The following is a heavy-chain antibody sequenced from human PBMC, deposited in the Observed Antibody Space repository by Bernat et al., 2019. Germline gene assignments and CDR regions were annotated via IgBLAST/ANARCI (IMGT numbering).Heavy chain of an antibody. CDR2: RSGSGGST. CDR1: GFTFSSYA. J-gene: IGHJ4*02. D-gene: IGHD6-19*01. V-gene: IGHV3-23*01. CDR3: ARGAVAGRFVDY. Sequence: EVQLLESGGGLVQPGGSLRLSCAASGFTFSSYAMSWVRQAPGKGLEWVSARSGSGGSTYYADSVKGRFTISRDNSKNTLYLQMNSLRAEDTAVYYCARGAVAGRFVDYWGQGTLVTVSS.